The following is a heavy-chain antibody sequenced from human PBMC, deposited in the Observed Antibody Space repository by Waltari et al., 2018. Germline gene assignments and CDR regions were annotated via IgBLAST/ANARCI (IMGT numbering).Heavy chain of an antibody. CDR3: ARGGGIGEAQDY. CDR2: ISDGSSTK. Sequence: EVQLVESGGGLVQPGGSLRLSCAASGFTFSSYEMNWFRQAPGKGVEWVSYISDGSSTKYYADSVKGRFTISRENAKNSLYLQMNSLRAEDTAVYYCARGGGIGEAQDYWGQGTLVTVSS. CDR1: GFTFSSYE. V-gene: IGHV3-48*03. D-gene: IGHD3-10*01. J-gene: IGHJ4*02.